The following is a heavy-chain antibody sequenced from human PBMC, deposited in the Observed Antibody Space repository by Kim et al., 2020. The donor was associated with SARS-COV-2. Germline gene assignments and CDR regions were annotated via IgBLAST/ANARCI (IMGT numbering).Heavy chain of an antibody. J-gene: IGHJ4*02. V-gene: IGHV3-21*01. D-gene: IGHD1-26*01. CDR2: ISSSSSYI. CDR1: GFTFSSYS. CDR3: ARADMGDTGPFDY. Sequence: GGSLRLSCAASGFTFSSYSMNWVRQAPGKGLEWVSSISSSSSYIYYADSVKDRFTISRDNAKNSLYLQMNSLRAEDTAVYYCARADMGDTGPFDYWGQGTLVTVSS.